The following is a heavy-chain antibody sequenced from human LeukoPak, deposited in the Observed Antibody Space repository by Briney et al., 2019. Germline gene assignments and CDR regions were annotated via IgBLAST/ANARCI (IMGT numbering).Heavy chain of an antibody. CDR2: IYYSGST. Sequence: SETLSLTCTVSGGSISTYYWTWIRQPPGKGLEWIGYIYYSGSTNYNPSLKSRVTISVDTSKNQFSLKLTSLTAADTAVYYCARQSYDAGSYSVLDHWGQGTLVTVSS. J-gene: IGHJ4*02. D-gene: IGHD3-10*01. CDR1: GGSISTYY. V-gene: IGHV4-59*01. CDR3: ARQSYDAGSYSVLDH.